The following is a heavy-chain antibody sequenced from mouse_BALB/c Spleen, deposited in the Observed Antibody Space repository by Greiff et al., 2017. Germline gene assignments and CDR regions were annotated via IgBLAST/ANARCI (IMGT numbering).Heavy chain of an antibody. CDR2: IRLKSNNYAT. J-gene: IGHJ2*01. CDR1: GFTFSNYW. Sequence: EVKVEESGGGLVQPGGSMKLSCVASGFTFSNYWMNWVRQSPEKGLEWVAEIRLKSNNYATHYAESVKGRFTISRDDSKSSVYLQMNNLRAEDTGIYYCTRRRYYLDYWGQGTTLTVSS. CDR3: TRRRYYLDY. V-gene: IGHV6-6*02.